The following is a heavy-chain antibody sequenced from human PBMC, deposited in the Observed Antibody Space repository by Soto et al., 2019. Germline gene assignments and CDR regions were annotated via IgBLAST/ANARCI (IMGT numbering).Heavy chain of an antibody. D-gene: IGHD3-3*01. CDR2: ITHSGST. V-gene: IGHV4-34*01. CDR1: GGSFSGYY. CDR3: ARRVRYDFWSGYSPYYYGMDV. J-gene: IGHJ6*02. Sequence: QVQLQQWGAGLLKPSETLSLTCAVYGGSFSGYYWSWIRQPPGKGLEWIGEITHSGSTNYNPSLTRRVTISVDTSKNQFSLKLSSVTAADTAVYYCARRVRYDFWSGYSPYYYGMDVWGQGTTVTVSS.